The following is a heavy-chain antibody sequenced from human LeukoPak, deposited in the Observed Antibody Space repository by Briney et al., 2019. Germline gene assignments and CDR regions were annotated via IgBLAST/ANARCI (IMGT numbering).Heavy chain of an antibody. J-gene: IGHJ4*02. CDR2: ISSSGSAI. CDR3: ARDGRDSSSWYSPFDY. V-gene: IGHV3-48*03. Sequence: GGSLRLSCAASGFTFSSYEMNWVRQAPGKGLEWVSYISSSGSAIYYADSVKGRFTISRDNAKNSLYLQMNSLRAEDTAVYYCARDGRDSSSWYSPFDYWGQGTLVTVS. D-gene: IGHD6-13*01. CDR1: GFTFSSYE.